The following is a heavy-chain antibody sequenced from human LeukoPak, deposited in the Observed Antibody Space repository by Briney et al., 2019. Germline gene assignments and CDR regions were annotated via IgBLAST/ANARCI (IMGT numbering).Heavy chain of an antibody. J-gene: IGHJ4*02. CDR3: ARVGVLGFGELLDY. CDR2: IYYSGST. Sequence: PSQTLSLTCTVSGGSISSGGYYWSWIRQHPGKGLEWIGYIYYSGSTSYNPSLKSRVTISVDTSKNQFSLKLSSVTAADTAVYYCARVGVLGFGELLDYWGQGTLVTVSS. D-gene: IGHD3-10*01. V-gene: IGHV4-31*03. CDR1: GGSISSGGYY.